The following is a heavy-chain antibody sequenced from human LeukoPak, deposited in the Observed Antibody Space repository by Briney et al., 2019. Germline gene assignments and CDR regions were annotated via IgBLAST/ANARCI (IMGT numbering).Heavy chain of an antibody. CDR3: ARGYYYDSSGYYGGSLSLDY. D-gene: IGHD3-22*01. CDR2: INPNSGGT. Sequence: ASVKVSCKASGYTFTGYYMHWVRQAPGQGLEWMGWINPNSGGTNYAQKFQGRVTMTRDTPISTAYMELSRLRSDDTAVYYCARGYYYDSSGYYGGSLSLDYWGQGTLVTVSS. CDR1: GYTFTGYY. J-gene: IGHJ4*02. V-gene: IGHV1-2*02.